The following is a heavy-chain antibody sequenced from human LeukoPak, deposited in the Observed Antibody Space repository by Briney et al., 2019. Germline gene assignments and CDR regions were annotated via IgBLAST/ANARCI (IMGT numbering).Heavy chain of an antibody. CDR3: ARALTSCSSTSCPRAFDY. D-gene: IGHD2-2*01. V-gene: IGHV4-34*01. CDR2: INHSGST. Sequence: SETLSLTCAVYGGSFSGYYWSWIRQPPGKGLEWIGEINHSGSTNYNPSLKSRVTISVDTSKNQCSLKLSSVTAADTAVYYCARALTSCSSTSCPRAFDYWGQGTLVTVSS. J-gene: IGHJ4*02. CDR1: GGSFSGYY.